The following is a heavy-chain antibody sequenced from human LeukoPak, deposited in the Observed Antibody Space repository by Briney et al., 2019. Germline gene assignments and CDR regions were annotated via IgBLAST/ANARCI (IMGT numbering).Heavy chain of an antibody. Sequence: GASVKVSCKASEYTFIGYYMHWVRQAPGQGLEWMGWINPNSGGTNYAQKFQGRITMTRDTSISTAYMELSRLRSDDTAVYYCARGARGTVTTFYYYYYYMDVWGKGTTVTVSS. CDR2: INPNSGGT. J-gene: IGHJ6*03. CDR3: ARGARGTVTTFYYYYYYMDV. D-gene: IGHD4-17*01. V-gene: IGHV1-2*02. CDR1: EYTFIGYY.